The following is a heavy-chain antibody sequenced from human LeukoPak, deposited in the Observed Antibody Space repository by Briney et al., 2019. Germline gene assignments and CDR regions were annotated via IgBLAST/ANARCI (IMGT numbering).Heavy chain of an antibody. CDR3: ARWVDLTVY. J-gene: IGHJ4*02. D-gene: IGHD3-9*01. V-gene: IGHV4-39*01. CDR1: GGSISISNYY. Sequence: NPSETLSLTCTVSGGSISISNYYWGWIRQPPGKGLEWIGSMSYSGRTYYNPSLKTRVTTSVDTSKNQFSLRLSSVTAADTAVYYCARWVDLTVYWGQGTLVTVSS. CDR2: MSYSGRT.